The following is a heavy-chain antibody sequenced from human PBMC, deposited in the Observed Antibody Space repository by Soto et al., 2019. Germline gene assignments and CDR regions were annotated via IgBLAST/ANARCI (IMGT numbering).Heavy chain of an antibody. CDR2: IIPIFGTA. CDR3: SRDHTTHPNSSIHLIPLGYYYGLDF. D-gene: IGHD5-18*01. CDR1: GGTFSSYA. V-gene: IGHV1-69*13. J-gene: IGHJ6*02. Sequence: GAPVKVACKASGGTFSSYASSWVRQDTGQGLEWMGGIIPIFGTANYAQKFQGRVTITADESKSTDYMELRSLRSQDTSVYYCSRDHTTHPNSSIHLIPLGYYYGLDFWGQVPTVTVSS.